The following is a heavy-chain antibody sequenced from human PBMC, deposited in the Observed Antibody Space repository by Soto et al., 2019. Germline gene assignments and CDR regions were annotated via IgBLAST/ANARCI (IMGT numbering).Heavy chain of an antibody. V-gene: IGHV4-31*03. D-gene: IGHD4-17*01. CDR2: IYYSGST. Sequence: PXETLSLTCTVAGGSISSGGYYWSWIRQHPGKGLEWIGYIYYSGSTYYNPSLKSRVTISVDTSKNQFSLKLSSVTAADTAVYYCARDLGDYGGWFDHWGQGNLVTVSS. J-gene: IGHJ5*02. CDR1: GGSISSGGYY. CDR3: ARDLGDYGGWFDH.